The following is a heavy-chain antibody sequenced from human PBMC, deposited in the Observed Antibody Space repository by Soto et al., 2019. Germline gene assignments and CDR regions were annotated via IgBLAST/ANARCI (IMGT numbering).Heavy chain of an antibody. D-gene: IGHD3-22*01. CDR3: ARAGYDRDGGGYYYFDY. V-gene: IGHV4-30-4*01. J-gene: IGHJ4*02. Sequence: SETLSLTCTVSGGSISSGDYYWSWIRQPPGKGLEWIGYIYYSGSTYYNPSLKSRVTISVDTSKNQFSLKLSSVTAADTAVYYCARAGYDRDGGGYYYFDYWAQGTLVPVSS. CDR2: IYYSGST. CDR1: GGSISSGDYY.